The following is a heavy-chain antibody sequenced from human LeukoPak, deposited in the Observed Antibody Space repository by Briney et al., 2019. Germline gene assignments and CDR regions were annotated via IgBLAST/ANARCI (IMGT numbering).Heavy chain of an antibody. V-gene: IGHV1-69*13. CDR2: IIPIFGTA. Sequence: GASVKVSCKASGYTFTGYYMHWVRQAPGQGLEWMGGIIPIFGTANYAQKFQGRVTITADESTSTAYMELSSLRSEDTAVYYCVGDDSSGRGDDYWGQGTLVTVSS. CDR3: VGDDSSGRGDDY. J-gene: IGHJ4*02. CDR1: GYTFTGYY. D-gene: IGHD3-22*01.